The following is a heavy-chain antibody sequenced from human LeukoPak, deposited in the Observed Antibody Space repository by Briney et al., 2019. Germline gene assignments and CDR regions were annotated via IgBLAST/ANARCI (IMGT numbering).Heavy chain of an antibody. Sequence: GGSLRLSCKASGFTFSTYTVTWVRQAPGKGLEWVSGLSGSGGSIFYADSVKGRFTISRDNSKNTLYLQMDSLRAEDTAVYYCARAMMVVSNLWGVYDYWGQGTLVTVSS. J-gene: IGHJ4*02. CDR2: LSGSGGSI. D-gene: IGHD3-22*01. CDR3: ARAMMVVSNLWGVYDY. V-gene: IGHV3-23*01. CDR1: GFTFSTYT.